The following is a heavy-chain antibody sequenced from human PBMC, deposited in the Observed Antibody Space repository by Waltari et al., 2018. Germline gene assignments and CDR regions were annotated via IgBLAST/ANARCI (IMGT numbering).Heavy chain of an antibody. J-gene: IGHJ4*02. V-gene: IGHV4-38-2*02. CDR3: ARDSSGYGIFDY. D-gene: IGHD6-19*01. CDR2: IYHSGIT. CDR1: GYSISRGNY. Sequence: QEQLQESGPGLVKHSETLALTCAVSGYSISRGNYWGWNRQPPGKGLEWIGSIYHSGITYYNPSLKSRVTISVDTSKNQFSLKLSSVTAADTAVYYCARDSSGYGIFDYWGQGTLVTVSS.